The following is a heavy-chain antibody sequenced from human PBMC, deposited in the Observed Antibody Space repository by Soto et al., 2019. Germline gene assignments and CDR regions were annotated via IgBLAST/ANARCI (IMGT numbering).Heavy chain of an antibody. V-gene: IGHV1-69*13. CDR2: IIPIFGTA. Sequence: SVKVSCKASGGTFSSYAISWVRQAPGQGLEWMGGIIPIFGTANYAQKFQGRVTITADESTSTAYMELSSLRSEDTAVYYCAREYSSSPNYYYGMDVWGQGTTVTVSS. J-gene: IGHJ6*02. CDR3: AREYSSSPNYYYGMDV. CDR1: GGTFSSYA. D-gene: IGHD6-6*01.